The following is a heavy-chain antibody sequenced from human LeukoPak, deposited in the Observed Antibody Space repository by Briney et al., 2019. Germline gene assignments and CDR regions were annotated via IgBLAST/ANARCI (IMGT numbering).Heavy chain of an antibody. D-gene: IGHD3-22*01. V-gene: IGHV4-59*01. CDR1: GGSISSYY. CDR3: ARFDTSGYYVDN. CDR2: IYYSEGT. Sequence: PSETLSLTCTVSGGSISSYYWSWIRQPPGKGLEWMGYIYYSEGTNYNPSLESRVAISVGTSKNQFSLMLNSVTAADTAVYYCARFDTSGYYVDNWGQGTLVTVSS. J-gene: IGHJ4*02.